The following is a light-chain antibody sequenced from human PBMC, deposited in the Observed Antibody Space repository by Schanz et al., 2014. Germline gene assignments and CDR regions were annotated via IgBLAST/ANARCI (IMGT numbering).Light chain of an antibody. V-gene: IGLV2-8*01. CDR3: SSYTTSSSWV. Sequence: QSALTQPPSASGSPGQSVTISCTGTSSDVGGYNYVSWYQQHPGKAPKLMIYEVSKRPSGVPDRFSGSKSGNTASLTISGLQAEDEADYCCSSYTTSSSWVFGGGTKLTVL. J-gene: IGLJ3*02. CDR2: EVS. CDR1: SSDVGGYNY.